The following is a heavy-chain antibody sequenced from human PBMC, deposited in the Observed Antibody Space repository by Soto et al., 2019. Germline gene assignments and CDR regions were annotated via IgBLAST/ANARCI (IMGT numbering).Heavy chain of an antibody. V-gene: IGHV3-74*01. D-gene: IGHD2-15*01. Sequence: EVQLVESGGGLVQPGGSLRLSCAASGFTFSSYWMHWVRQAPGKGLVWVSRINTDGSSTNYADPVKGRFTISRDNSKTTTYLKRNSLRAEDTAVFYCGGTILVVAAATGADYWGQGTLVTVSS. J-gene: IGHJ4*02. CDR2: INTDGSST. CDR1: GFTFSSYW. CDR3: GGTILVVAAATGADY.